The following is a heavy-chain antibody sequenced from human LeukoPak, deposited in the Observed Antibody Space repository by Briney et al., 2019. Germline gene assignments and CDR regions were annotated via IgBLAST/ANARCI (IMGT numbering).Heavy chain of an antibody. CDR2: ISTYNGNT. CDR3: ARGGDYYDMDV. Sequence: GASVKVSCKASGYTFTSYGISWVRQAPGQGLEWMGWISTYNGNTNYAQNLQGRVTMTSDTSTSTVYMELRGLRSDDTAVYYCARGGDYYDMDVWGKGTTVTVSS. J-gene: IGHJ6*03. V-gene: IGHV1-18*04. CDR1: GYTFTSYG.